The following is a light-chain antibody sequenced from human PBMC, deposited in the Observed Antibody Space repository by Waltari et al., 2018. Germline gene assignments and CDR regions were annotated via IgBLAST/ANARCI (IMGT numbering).Light chain of an antibody. Sequence: EIVLTQSPATLSLSPGERATLSCRASQSVGSQLAWYQQKSGQAPRLLICDASNRATGIPSRFSGNWSGTDFTLTITSLEPEDFAVYYCQQRLSWPITFGGGTKVEIK. CDR3: QQRLSWPIT. CDR2: DAS. CDR1: QSVGSQ. V-gene: IGKV3-11*01. J-gene: IGKJ4*01.